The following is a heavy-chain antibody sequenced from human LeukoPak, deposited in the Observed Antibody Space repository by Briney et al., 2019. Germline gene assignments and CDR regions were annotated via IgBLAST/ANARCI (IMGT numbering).Heavy chain of an antibody. Sequence: SETLSLTCTVSGASISSYYWTWIRQPAGKGPEWIGRIHTSGGTNYNPSLKSRVNMSVDTSKNQFSLKLNSVTAADTAVYYCARVTDPRYNWFDPWGQGTLVTVSS. CDR3: ARVTDPRYNWFDP. CDR1: GASISSYY. V-gene: IGHV4-4*07. J-gene: IGHJ5*02. CDR2: IHTSGGT. D-gene: IGHD2-21*02.